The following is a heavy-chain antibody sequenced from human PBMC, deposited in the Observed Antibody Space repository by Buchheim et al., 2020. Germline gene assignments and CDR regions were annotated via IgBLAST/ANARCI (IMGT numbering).Heavy chain of an antibody. V-gene: IGHV3-30*18. CDR1: GFTFSSYG. CDR3: AKGFGELSYY. CDR2: ISYDGSNK. J-gene: IGHJ4*02. Sequence: QVQLVESGGGVVQPGRSLRLSCAASGFTFSSYGMHWVRQAPGKGLEWVAVISYDGSNKYYADSVKGRFTISRDNSKNTPYLQMNSLRAEDTAVYYCAKGFGELSYYWGQGTL. D-gene: IGHD3-10*01.